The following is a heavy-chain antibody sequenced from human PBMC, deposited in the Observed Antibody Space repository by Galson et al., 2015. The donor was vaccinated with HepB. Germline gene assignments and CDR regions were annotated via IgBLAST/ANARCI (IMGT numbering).Heavy chain of an antibody. CDR3: AREHDYVWGSYRSNYYGMDV. CDR2: IIPIFGTA. Sequence: SVKVSCKASGGTFSSYAISWVRQAPGQGLEWMGGIIPIFGTANYAQKFQGRVTITADESTSTAYMELSSPRSEDTAVYYCAREHDYVWGSYRSNYYGMDVWGQGTTVTVSS. D-gene: IGHD3-16*02. J-gene: IGHJ6*02. V-gene: IGHV1-69*13. CDR1: GGTFSSYA.